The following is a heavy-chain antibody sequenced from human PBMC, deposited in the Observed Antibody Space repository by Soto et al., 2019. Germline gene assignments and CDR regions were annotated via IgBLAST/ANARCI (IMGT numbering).Heavy chain of an antibody. CDR2: MNPSSGNT. J-gene: IGHJ6*03. CDR1: GYTFTSYD. Sequence: ASVKVSCKASGYTFTSYDINWVRQATGQGLEWMGWMNPSSGNTGYAQKLQGRVTMTRNTSISTAYMELSSLRSEDTAVYYCARVLWFGELSGDYYYYYMDVWGKGTTVTVSS. CDR3: ARVLWFGELSGDYYYYYMDV. V-gene: IGHV1-8*01. D-gene: IGHD3-10*01.